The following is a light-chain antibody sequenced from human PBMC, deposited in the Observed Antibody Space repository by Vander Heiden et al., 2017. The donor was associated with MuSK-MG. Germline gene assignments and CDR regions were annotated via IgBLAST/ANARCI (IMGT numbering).Light chain of an antibody. CDR2: TAS. J-gene: IGKJ2*01. CDR1: ENIRRS. V-gene: IGKV1-39*01. CDR3: QHRDSTPFT. Sequence: DIQMTQSPSSLSASIGDRVTITCRASENIRRSLNWYQQKPGKAPKLLIYTASSLESGVPSRFSGSGSGTDFTLTISRLQPEDFATYCCQHRDSTPFTFGQGTKVEIK.